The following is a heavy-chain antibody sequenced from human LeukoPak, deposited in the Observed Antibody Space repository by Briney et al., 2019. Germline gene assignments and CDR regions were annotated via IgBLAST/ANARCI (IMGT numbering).Heavy chain of an antibody. D-gene: IGHD3-10*01. CDR2: ISAYNGNT. V-gene: IGHV1-18*01. CDR3: ARSAVEAPSGSFYYYYMDV. CDR1: GYTFTSYG. J-gene: IGHJ6*03. Sequence: ASVKVSCKASGYTFTSYGISWVRQAPGQRLEWMGWISAYNGNTNYAQKLQGRVTMTTDTSTSTAYTELRSLRDEDTAVYYCARSAVEAPSGSFYYYYMDVWGKGTTVTVSS.